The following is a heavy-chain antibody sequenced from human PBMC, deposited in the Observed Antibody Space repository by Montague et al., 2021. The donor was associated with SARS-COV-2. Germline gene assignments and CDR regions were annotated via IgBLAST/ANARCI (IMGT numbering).Heavy chain of an antibody. CDR2: ISYDGSNK. Sequence: YLRLSCAASGFTFSSYAMHWVRQAPGKGLEWVAVISYDGSNKYYADSVKGRFTISRDNSKNTLYLQMNSLRAEDTAVYYCAGELGFYGMDVRGQGTTVTVSS. D-gene: IGHD3-3*02. V-gene: IGHV3-30*04. J-gene: IGHJ6*02. CDR3: AGELGFYGMDV. CDR1: GFTFSSYA.